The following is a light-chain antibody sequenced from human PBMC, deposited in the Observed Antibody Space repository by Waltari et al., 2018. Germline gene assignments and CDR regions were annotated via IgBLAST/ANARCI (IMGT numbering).Light chain of an antibody. J-gene: IGLJ2*01. Sequence: QLVLTQSPSASASLGASVNLTCTLSSGYSGFAITWHQQQPEKGPRYLMKVNSDGSHTRGDGIPDRFSASTSGAERHLTISSLQSEDEADYYCQTWGNGFRIFGGGTKLTV. CDR3: QTWGNGFRI. CDR1: SGYSGFA. CDR2: VNSDGSH. V-gene: IGLV4-69*01.